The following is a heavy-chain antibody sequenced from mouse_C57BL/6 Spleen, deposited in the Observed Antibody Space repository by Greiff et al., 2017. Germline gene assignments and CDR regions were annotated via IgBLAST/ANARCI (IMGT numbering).Heavy chain of an antibody. CDR2: IYPGSGST. D-gene: IGHD2-3*01. CDR3: AREGAYDGPFDY. J-gene: IGHJ2*01. CDR1: GYTFTSYW. Sequence: QVQLQQPGAELVKPGASVKMSCKASGYTFTSYWITWVKQRPGQGLEWIGDIYPGSGSTNYNEKFKSKATLTVDTSSSTAYMQLSSLTSEDSAVYYCAREGAYDGPFDYWGQGTTLTVSS. V-gene: IGHV1-55*01.